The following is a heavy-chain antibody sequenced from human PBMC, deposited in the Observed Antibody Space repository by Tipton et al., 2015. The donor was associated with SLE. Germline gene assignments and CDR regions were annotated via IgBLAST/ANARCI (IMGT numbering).Heavy chain of an antibody. Sequence: SLRLSCTASGFTFSSYWMHRVRQPPGKGLVWVPEIDPNGSPTNYADSVKDRFTISRDNAKNTLFLEMNSLRVDDTAVYYCASLSAPSDYWGQGTLVTVSS. CDR3: ASLSAPSDY. CDR2: IDPNGSPT. V-gene: IGHV3-74*01. J-gene: IGHJ4*02. CDR1: GFTFSSYW.